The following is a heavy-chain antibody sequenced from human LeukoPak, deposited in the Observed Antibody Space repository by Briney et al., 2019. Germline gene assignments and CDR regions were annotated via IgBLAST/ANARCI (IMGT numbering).Heavy chain of an antibody. CDR1: GYTFTSYG. CDR2: ISAYNGNT. D-gene: IGHD3-10*01. CDR3: ARGRPSSGWFGEPENWFDP. J-gene: IGHJ5*02. V-gene: IGHV1-18*01. Sequence: ASVKVSSKASGYTFTSYGISWVRQAPGQGLEWMGWISAYNGNTNYAQKLQGRVTMTTDTSTSTAYMELRSLRSDDTAVYYCARGRPSSGWFGEPENWFDPWGQGTLVTVSS.